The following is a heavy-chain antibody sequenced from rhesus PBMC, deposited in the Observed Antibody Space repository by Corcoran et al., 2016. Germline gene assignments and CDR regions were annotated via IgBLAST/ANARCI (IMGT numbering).Heavy chain of an antibody. D-gene: IGHD3-3*01. CDR3: ARDLPLFWGGYSRDAFDF. CDR1: GFTFSDYY. J-gene: IGHJ3*01. V-gene: IGHV3-178*01. Sequence: EVQLVESGGGLAKPGGSLRLSCAASGFTFSDYYMDWVRQAPGKGLAWVSRIGNGGCSTWYADSVKGTFAISRENAKNTLYLQMDSLRAEDTAVYYCARDLPLFWGGYSRDAFDFWGQGLRVTVSS. CDR2: IGNGGCST.